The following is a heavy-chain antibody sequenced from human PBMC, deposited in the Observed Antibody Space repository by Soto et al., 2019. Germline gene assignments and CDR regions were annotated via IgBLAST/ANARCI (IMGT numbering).Heavy chain of an antibody. CDR2: ISAYKGDT. D-gene: IGHD5-12*01. V-gene: IGHV1-18*01. CDR1: GYIFTSYG. J-gene: IGHJ4*02. CDR3: ARVARRDGYNYVDY. Sequence: QVQLVQSGTEVEKPGASVKVSCKASGYIFTSYGISWVRLVPGQGLEWMGWISAYKGDTKYAQILQCRVTMTTDTSTRTAYMELRSLTSDDTAVYYCARVARRDGYNYVDYWGQGTLVTVSS.